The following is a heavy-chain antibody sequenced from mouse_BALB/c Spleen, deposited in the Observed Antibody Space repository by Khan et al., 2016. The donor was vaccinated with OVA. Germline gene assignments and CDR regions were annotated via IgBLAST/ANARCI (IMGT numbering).Heavy chain of an antibody. CDR3: TRRRRYDIFAY. Sequence: QVQLKESGAELATPGPSVKMSCKASGYTFTSYWMRWVKQRPGQGLEWLGYINPSTNSTKYNSKFKYKVTLSTDKSSSTAYMQLSSLTTEDSAVYYCTRRRRYDIFAYWGQGTLVTVSA. D-gene: IGHD2-12*01. CDR2: INPSTNST. J-gene: IGHJ3*01. V-gene: IGHV1-4*01. CDR1: GYTFTSYW.